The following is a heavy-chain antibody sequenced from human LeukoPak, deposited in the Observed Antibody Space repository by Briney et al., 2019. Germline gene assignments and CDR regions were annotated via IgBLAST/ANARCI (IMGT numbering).Heavy chain of an antibody. CDR2: IYYSGST. Sequence: SETLSLTCTVSGGSISSYYWSWIRQPPGKGLEWIGYIYYSGSTNYNPSLKSRVAISVDTSKNQFSLKLSSVTAADTAVYYCARGIVEMATEWGQGTLVTVSS. CDR1: GGSISSYY. D-gene: IGHD5-24*01. CDR3: ARGIVEMATE. V-gene: IGHV4-59*01. J-gene: IGHJ4*02.